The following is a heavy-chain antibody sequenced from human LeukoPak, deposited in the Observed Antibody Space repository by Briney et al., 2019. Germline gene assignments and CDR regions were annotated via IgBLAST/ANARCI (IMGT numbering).Heavy chain of an antibody. V-gene: IGHV1-18*01. D-gene: IGHD3-3*01. CDR3: ARALDYDFWSGYSENAFDI. J-gene: IGHJ3*02. Sequence: GASVKVSCKASGYTFTSYGISWVRQAPGQGLEWMGWISAYNGNTNYAQKLQGRVTMTTDTSTSTAYMELRSLRSDDTAVYYCARALDYDFWSGYSENAFDIWGQGTMVTVSS. CDR1: GYTFTSYG. CDR2: ISAYNGNT.